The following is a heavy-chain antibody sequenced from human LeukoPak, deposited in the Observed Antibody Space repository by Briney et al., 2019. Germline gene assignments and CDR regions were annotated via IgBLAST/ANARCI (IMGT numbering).Heavy chain of an antibody. J-gene: IGHJ6*02. CDR2: IAVGSGNK. V-gene: IGHV1-58*01. D-gene: IGHD4-17*01. CDR1: GLTFTSSA. CDR3: AADLYGAYYYYGMDV. Sequence: ASVKVSCKASGLTFTSSAVQWVRQARGQRLEWIGWIAVGSGNKNYAQKFQERVTITRDMSTSTAYMELSSLRSEDTAVYYCAADLYGAYYYYGMDVWGQGTTVTVSS.